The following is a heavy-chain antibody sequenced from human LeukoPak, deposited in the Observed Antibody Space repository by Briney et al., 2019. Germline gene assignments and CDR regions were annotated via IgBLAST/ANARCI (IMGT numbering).Heavy chain of an antibody. D-gene: IGHD4-23*01. CDR1: GGSISSISSNNYH. CDR3: AREMGVVTAHGIDV. V-gene: IGHV4-39*02. Sequence: SETLSLTCIVSGGSISSISSNNYHWGWIRQPPGKGLEWSGSIYYSGSTYYNPSLKSRVTISVDTSKNQFSLKLSSVTAADTALYYCAREMGVVTAHGIDVWGQGTTVTVSS. CDR2: IYYSGST. J-gene: IGHJ6*02.